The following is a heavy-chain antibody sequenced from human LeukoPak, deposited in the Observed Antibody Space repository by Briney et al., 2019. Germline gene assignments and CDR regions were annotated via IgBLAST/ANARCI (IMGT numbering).Heavy chain of an antibody. Sequence: PGGSLRLSCAASGFTFSSYGMHWVRQAPGKGLEWVAVIWYDGSNKYYADSVKGRFTTSRDNSKNTLYLQMNSLRAEDTAVYYCAKDLTAAAGTDYWGQGTLVTVSS. D-gene: IGHD6-13*01. CDR3: AKDLTAAAGTDY. V-gene: IGHV3-33*06. CDR2: IWYDGSNK. CDR1: GFTFSSYG. J-gene: IGHJ4*02.